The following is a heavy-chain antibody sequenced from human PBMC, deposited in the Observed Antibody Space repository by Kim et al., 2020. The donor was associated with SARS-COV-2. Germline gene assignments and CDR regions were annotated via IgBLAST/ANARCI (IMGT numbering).Heavy chain of an antibody. J-gene: IGHJ4*02. V-gene: IGHV4-34*01. CDR3: AGNSAAGDY. D-gene: IGHD6-13*01. CDR1: GGSFSGYY. CDR2: INNSGSP. Sequence: SETLSLTCAVYGGSFSGYYWSWIRQPPGKGLEWFGEINNSGSPNYNPSLKSRVTISVDTSKNQFSLKLSFVTAADTAVYYCAGNSAAGDYWGQGTLVTVSS.